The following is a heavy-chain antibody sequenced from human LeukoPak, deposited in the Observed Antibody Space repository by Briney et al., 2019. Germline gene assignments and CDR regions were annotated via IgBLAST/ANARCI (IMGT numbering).Heavy chain of an antibody. CDR1: GFTFRNCG. CDR3: AKRGPIYSSTPGNYFDY. CDR2: ISGSDDGT. Sequence: GGSLRLSCVASGFTFRNCGMTWVRQAPGKGLEWVSAISGSDDGTYYADSVRGRFTISRDNSKNTLYLQMKALRDEDTATYYCAKRGPIYSSTPGNYFDYWGQGTLVTVSS. J-gene: IGHJ4*02. V-gene: IGHV3-23*01. D-gene: IGHD3-10*01.